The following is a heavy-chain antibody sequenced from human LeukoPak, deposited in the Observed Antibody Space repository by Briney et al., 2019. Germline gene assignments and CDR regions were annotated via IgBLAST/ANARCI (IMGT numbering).Heavy chain of an antibody. V-gene: IGHV4-59*01. CDR2: IYYSGST. J-gene: IGHJ4*02. D-gene: IGHD3-22*01. CDR1: GGSISSYY. CDR3: ARASHPRKAYYYDSSGTGFDY. Sequence: PSETLSLTCTVSGGSISSYYWSWIRQPPGKGLEWIGYIYYSGSTNYNPSLKSRATISVDTSKNQFSLKLSSVTAADTAVYYCARASHPRKAYYYDSSGTGFDYWGQGTLVTVSS.